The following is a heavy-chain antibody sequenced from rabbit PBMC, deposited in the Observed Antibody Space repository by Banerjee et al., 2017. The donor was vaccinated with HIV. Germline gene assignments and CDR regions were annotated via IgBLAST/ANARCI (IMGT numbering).Heavy chain of an antibody. D-gene: IGHD6-1*01. Sequence: QEQLEESGGDLVKPEGSLTLTCTASGFSFSSYWMCWVRQAPGKGLEWIACIYAGGSDSTYYASWARGRFTVSKTSSTTVTLQMTSLTAADTATYFCARDHYYSGAYGAGDLWGQGPWSPS. V-gene: IGHV1S45*01. CDR1: GFSFSSYW. J-gene: IGHJ4*01. CDR3: ARDHYYSGAYGAGDL. CDR2: IYAGGSDST.